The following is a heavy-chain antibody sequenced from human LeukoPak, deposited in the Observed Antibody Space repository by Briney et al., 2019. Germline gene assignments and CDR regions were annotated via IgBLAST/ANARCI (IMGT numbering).Heavy chain of an antibody. CDR2: ITGSSDYI. V-gene: IGHV3-21*01. J-gene: IGHJ3*02. Sequence: GGSLRLSCAASGFTFSRYSVNWVRQAPGKGLEWVSCITGSSDYIFYADSVRGRFTISRDNAKNSLYLQMNSLRAEDAAVYYCAGPYSGYGRDAFDIWGQGTMVTVSS. D-gene: IGHD5-12*01. CDR1: GFTFSRYS. CDR3: AGPYSGYGRDAFDI.